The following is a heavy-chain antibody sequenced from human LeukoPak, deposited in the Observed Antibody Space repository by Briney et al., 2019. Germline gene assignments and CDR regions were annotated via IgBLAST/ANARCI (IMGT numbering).Heavy chain of an antibody. Sequence: GASVKVSCKASGYTFTGYYMHWVRQAPGQGLEWMGRIIPIFGTANYAQKFQGRVSITTDESTSTAYMELSSLRSEDTAVYYCARESSGATDAFDIWGQGTMVTVSS. CDR3: ARESSGATDAFDI. D-gene: IGHD1-26*01. CDR1: GYTFTGYY. CDR2: IIPIFGTA. V-gene: IGHV1-69*05. J-gene: IGHJ3*02.